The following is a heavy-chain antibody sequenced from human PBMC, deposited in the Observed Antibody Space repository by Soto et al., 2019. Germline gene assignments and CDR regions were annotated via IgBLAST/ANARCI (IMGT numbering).Heavy chain of an antibody. CDR1: GFSLSTSGLG. Sequence: ITLKESGPTLVRPTQTLTLTCTFSGFSLSTSGLGVGWIRQPPGKALEWLALIYWNDDKRYTPSLKARLTITKDTSKNQVVLTMTNMHPVDTATYYCAHRPSGWYLFDYWGQGTLVTVSS. CDR3: AHRPSGWYLFDY. D-gene: IGHD6-19*01. V-gene: IGHV2-5*01. CDR2: IYWNDDK. J-gene: IGHJ4*02.